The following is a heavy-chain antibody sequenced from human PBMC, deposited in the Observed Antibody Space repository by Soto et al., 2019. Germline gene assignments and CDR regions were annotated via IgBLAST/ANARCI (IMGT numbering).Heavy chain of an antibody. CDR1: GFTFSSYA. J-gene: IGHJ6*02. CDR3: AKDKVRDYYGPDYYYGMDV. V-gene: IGHV3-23*01. D-gene: IGHD3-10*01. CDR2: INGSGGST. Sequence: GGSLRLSCAASGFTFSSYAMSWVRQAPGKGLEWVSAINGSGGSTYYADSVKGRFTISRDNSKNTLYLQMNSLRAEDTAVYYCAKDKVRDYYGPDYYYGMDVWGQGTTVTVSS.